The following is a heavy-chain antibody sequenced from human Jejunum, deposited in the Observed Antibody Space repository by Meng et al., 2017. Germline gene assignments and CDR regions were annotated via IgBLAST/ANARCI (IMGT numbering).Heavy chain of an antibody. Sequence: VQPQESGPGLVKPAPTLSLTCTVSGGAMNSAGHYWSWIRQDPGKGLEWIGYIHYSGGTYYNPSLKSRVTISVDTSKNQFSLKLNSVSAADTAVYYCARATAGNSEYFQNWGQGTLVTVSS. D-gene: IGHD4-23*01. CDR2: IHYSGGT. CDR1: GGAMNSAGHY. J-gene: IGHJ1*01. CDR3: ARATAGNSEYFQN. V-gene: IGHV4-31*03.